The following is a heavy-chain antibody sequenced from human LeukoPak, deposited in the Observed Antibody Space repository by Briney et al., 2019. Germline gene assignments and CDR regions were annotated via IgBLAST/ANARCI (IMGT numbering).Heavy chain of an antibody. CDR3: ARDRGGTAHDY. CDR1: GYTFTSYY. Sequence: ASVKVSCKASGYTFTSYYMRWVRQAPGQGLEWMGIINPSGGSTSYAQKFQGRVTMTRDMSTGTVYMELSSLRSEDTAVYYCARDRGGTAHDYWGQGTLVTVSS. D-gene: IGHD3-10*01. CDR2: INPSGGST. J-gene: IGHJ4*02. V-gene: IGHV1-46*01.